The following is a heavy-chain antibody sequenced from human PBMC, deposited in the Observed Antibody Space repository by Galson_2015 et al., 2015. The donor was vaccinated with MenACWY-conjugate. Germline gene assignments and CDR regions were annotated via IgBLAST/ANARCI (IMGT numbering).Heavy chain of an antibody. CDR1: GGSISGYY. CDR2: ISYSGDT. V-gene: IGHV4-59*08. Sequence: SETLSLTCTVSGGSISGYYWSWIRQSPGKGLEWLGYISYSGDTNYNPSLKSRVAISVDQSTNRFSLSLSSGTAADTAMYYCARHLYGGGECYFCYFDYWGQGTLVTVSS. J-gene: IGHJ4*02. D-gene: IGHD2-21*01. CDR3: ARHLYGGGECYFCYFDY.